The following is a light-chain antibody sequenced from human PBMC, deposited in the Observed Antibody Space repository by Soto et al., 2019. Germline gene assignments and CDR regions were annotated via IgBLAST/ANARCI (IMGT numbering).Light chain of an antibody. Sequence: QSALTQPASVSGSPGQSITISCTGTSSDVGGYNYVSWYQQHPGKAPKLMIYEVSNRPSGVSNRFSGSKSGNTASLTISGLQAEEEADYYCSSYTRSSTLRFGTGTKVTVL. V-gene: IGLV2-14*01. J-gene: IGLJ1*01. CDR3: SSYTRSSTLR. CDR1: SSDVGGYNY. CDR2: EVS.